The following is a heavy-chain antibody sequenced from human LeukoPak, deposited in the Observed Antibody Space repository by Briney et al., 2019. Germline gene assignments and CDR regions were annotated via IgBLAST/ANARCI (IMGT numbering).Heavy chain of an antibody. CDR2: ISSSSSYT. D-gene: IGHD2-8*01. CDR1: GFTFSSYS. J-gene: IGHJ4*02. CDR3: ARDQGASTNYDY. V-gene: IGHV3-21*01. Sequence: GGSLRLSCAASGFTFSSYSMNWVRQAPGKGLEWVSSISSSSSYTYYADSVKGRFTISRDNAKNSLYLQMNSLRAEDTAVHYCARDQGASTNYDYWGQGTLVTVSS.